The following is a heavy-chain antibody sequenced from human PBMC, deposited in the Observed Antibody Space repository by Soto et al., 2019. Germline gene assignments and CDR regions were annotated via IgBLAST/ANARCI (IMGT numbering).Heavy chain of an antibody. CDR2: ISAYNGNT. D-gene: IGHD2-2*01. CDR3: ARDSRTLVVPATILDFDY. V-gene: IGHV1-18*01. CDR1: GYTFSIYG. J-gene: IGHJ4*02. Sequence: ASVKVSCKASGYTFSIYGISWVRQAPGQGLEWMGWISAYNGNTNYAQKLQGRVTMTTDTSTSTAYMELRSLRSDDTAVYYCARDSRTLVVPATILDFDYWGQGTLVTVSS.